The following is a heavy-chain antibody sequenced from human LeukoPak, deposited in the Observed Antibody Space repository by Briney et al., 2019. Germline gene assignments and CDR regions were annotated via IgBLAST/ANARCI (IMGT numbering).Heavy chain of an antibody. V-gene: IGHV3-15*01. Sequence: PGGSLRLSCAASGFTFSNAWMSWVRQAPGKGLEWVGRFKSKTDGGTTDYAAPVKGRFTISRDDSKDTLYLQMNSLKTEDTAVYYCTTDLLGTFDYWGQGTLVTVPS. CDR1: GFTFSNAW. J-gene: IGHJ4*02. CDR3: TTDLLGTFDY. D-gene: IGHD7-27*01. CDR2: FKSKTDGGTT.